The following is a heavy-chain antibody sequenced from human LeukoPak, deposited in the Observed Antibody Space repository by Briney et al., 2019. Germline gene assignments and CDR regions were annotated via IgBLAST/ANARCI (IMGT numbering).Heavy chain of an antibody. V-gene: IGHV3-23*01. Sequence: GGSLRLSCAASGFTFSSYAMSWVRQAPGNRLEWVSAISGSGGSTYYADSVKGRFTISRDNSKNTLYLQMNSLRAEDTAVYYCAKAIAAAGATVGFYYYGMDVWGQGTTVTVSS. CDR2: ISGSGGST. CDR1: GFTFSSYA. CDR3: AKAIAAAGATVGFYYYGMDV. D-gene: IGHD6-13*01. J-gene: IGHJ6*02.